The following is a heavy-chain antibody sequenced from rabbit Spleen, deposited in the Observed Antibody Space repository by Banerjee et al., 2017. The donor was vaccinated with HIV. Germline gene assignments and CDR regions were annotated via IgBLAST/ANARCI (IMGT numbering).Heavy chain of an antibody. V-gene: IGHV1S40*01. CDR3: ARDPSGGGSDYDL. D-gene: IGHD8-1*01. CDR1: GFTISSSYW. J-gene: IGHJ4*01. Sequence: QSLEESGGDLVKPGASLTLTCTASGFTISSSYWICWVRQAPGKGLEWIACIYADSSSFTYYATWAKGRFTISKTSSTVTLQMTSLTAADTATYFCARDPSGGGSDYDLWGPGTLVTVS. CDR2: IYADSSSFT.